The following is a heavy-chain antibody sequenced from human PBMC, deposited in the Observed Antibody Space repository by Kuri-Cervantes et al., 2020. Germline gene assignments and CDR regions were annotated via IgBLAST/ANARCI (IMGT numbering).Heavy chain of an antibody. J-gene: IGHJ6*02. D-gene: IGHD4-17*01. CDR3: ARDGATVTTTYYYGMDV. CDR2: ISYDGSNK. V-gene: IGHV3-30*03. CDR1: GFTFSNYG. Sequence: GESLKISCAASGFTFSNYGMHWVRQAPGKGLEWVAVISYDGSNKYYVDSVKGRFTISRDNSKNTLYLQMNSLRAEDTAVYYCARDGATVTTTYYYGMDVWGQGTTVTVSS.